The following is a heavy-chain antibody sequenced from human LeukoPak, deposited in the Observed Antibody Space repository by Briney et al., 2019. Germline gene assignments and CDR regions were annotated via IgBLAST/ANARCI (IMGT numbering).Heavy chain of an antibody. J-gene: IGHJ5*02. CDR2: ISSSGSTI. CDR1: GFTFSDYY. Sequence: GGSLRLSCVASGFTFSDYYMSWIRQAPGKGLEWVSYISSSGSTIYYADSVKGRFTISRDNAKNSLYLQMNSLRAEDTAVYYCAREPQFSPSWFDPWGQGTLVTVSS. V-gene: IGHV3-11*01. CDR3: AREPQFSPSWFDP.